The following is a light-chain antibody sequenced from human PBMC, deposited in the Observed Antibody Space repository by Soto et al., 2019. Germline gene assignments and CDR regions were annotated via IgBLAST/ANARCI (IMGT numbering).Light chain of an antibody. CDR1: QSVSDW. CDR2: EAS. J-gene: IGKJ5*01. V-gene: IGKV1-5*01. CDR3: QQFNSYPIT. Sequence: DIQMTQSPSTLSASVGDRVTITCRASQSVSDWLAWYQQKPGNPPKLLIYEASSLESGVPSRFSGSGSGTEFTLTIGGLQPDDFATYYCQQFNSYPITFGQGTRLEIK.